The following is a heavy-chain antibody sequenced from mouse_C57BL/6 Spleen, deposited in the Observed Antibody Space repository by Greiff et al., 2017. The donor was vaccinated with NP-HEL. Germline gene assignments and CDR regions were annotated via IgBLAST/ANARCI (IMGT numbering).Heavy chain of an antibody. Sequence: EVMLVESGGGLVKPGGSLKLSCAASGFTFSDYGMHWVRQAPEKGLEWVAYISSGSSTIYYADTVKGRFTISRDNAKNTLFLQMTSLRSEDTAMYYCAREGIYYYGSSDAMDYWGQGTSVTVSS. V-gene: IGHV5-17*01. D-gene: IGHD1-1*01. J-gene: IGHJ4*01. CDR3: AREGIYYYGSSDAMDY. CDR2: ISSGSSTI. CDR1: GFTFSDYG.